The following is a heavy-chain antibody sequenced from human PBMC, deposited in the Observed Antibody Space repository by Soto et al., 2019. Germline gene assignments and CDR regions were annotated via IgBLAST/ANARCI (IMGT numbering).Heavy chain of an antibody. J-gene: IGHJ4*02. Sequence: SGPTLVNPTQTLTLTCTFSGFSLTASGVGVGWIRQPPGKALEWLALIYWDDDKRYCPSLRSRLTITKDTSTNQVVLTMTNMDPVDTATYFCAHRLTFNSDCNHGRFDFWGQGALVPVAS. D-gene: IGHD2-21*02. V-gene: IGHV2-5*02. CDR3: AHRLTFNSDCNHGRFDF. CDR2: IYWDDDK. CDR1: GFSLTASGVG.